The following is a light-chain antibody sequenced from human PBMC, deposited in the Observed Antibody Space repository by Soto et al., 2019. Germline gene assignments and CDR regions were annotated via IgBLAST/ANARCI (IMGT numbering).Light chain of an antibody. V-gene: IGKV3-20*01. CDR1: QSVSSNY. J-gene: IGKJ4*01. CDR3: QQYGGSPRVA. CDR2: GAS. Sequence: EIVLTQSPGTLSLSPGERATLSCRASQSVSSNYLAWYQQKPGQTPRLLIYGASSRATGIPDRFSGSGSGTDFTLTISMLEPEDFAVYYCQQYGGSPRVAFGGGTKVEIK.